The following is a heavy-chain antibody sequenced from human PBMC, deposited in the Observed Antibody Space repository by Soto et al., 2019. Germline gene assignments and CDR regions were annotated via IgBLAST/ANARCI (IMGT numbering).Heavy chain of an antibody. CDR2: IVPIFGIA. J-gene: IGHJ5*02. CDR1: GGTFSSYA. Sequence: QVQLVQSGAEVKKPGSSVTVSCKESGGTFSSYAIAWVRQAPGEGLEWMGGIVPIFGIANYAQKFQVRVAITADEATNTAYMELSSLRSDDTAVYYCAKAAQTRYNWNDLGNWFDPWGQGTLVIVSS. V-gene: IGHV1-69*01. CDR3: AKAAQTRYNWNDLGNWFDP. D-gene: IGHD1-1*01.